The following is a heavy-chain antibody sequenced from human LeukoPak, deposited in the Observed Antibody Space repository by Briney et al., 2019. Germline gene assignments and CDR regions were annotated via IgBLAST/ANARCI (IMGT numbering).Heavy chain of an antibody. D-gene: IGHD6-19*01. CDR3: AKEVGWYYSYYFDY. V-gene: IGHV3-7*05. CDR1: GFTFSSHW. Sequence: GGSLRLSCAASGFTFSSHWMSWVRQAPGKGPEWVANIKPDGSEKDYVDPVKGRFTISRDNAKNSLYLQMNSLSAEDTAVYYCAKEVGWYYSYYFDYWGQGTLVTVSS. CDR2: IKPDGSEK. J-gene: IGHJ4*02.